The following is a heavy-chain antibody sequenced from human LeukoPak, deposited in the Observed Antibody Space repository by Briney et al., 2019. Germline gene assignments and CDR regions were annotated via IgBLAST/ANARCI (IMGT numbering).Heavy chain of an antibody. V-gene: IGHV3-30-3*01. CDR1: GFTFSSYA. J-gene: IGHJ4*02. D-gene: IGHD3-10*01. CDR2: ISYDGSNK. CDR3: ARAHGRITRDAYFDY. Sequence: GGSLRLSCAASGFTFSSYAIHWVRQAPGKGLEWVTVISYDGSNKYYADSVKGRFTISRDNSKNTLYLQMNSLGPEDTAVYYCARAHGRITRDAYFDYWGQGTLVTVSS.